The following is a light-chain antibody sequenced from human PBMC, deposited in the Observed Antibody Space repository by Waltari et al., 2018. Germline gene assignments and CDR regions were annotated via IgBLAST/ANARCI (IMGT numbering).Light chain of an antibody. Sequence: QSALTQPASMSASPGQSITISCTATHNDVGTYDIVSWYQQHPGRAPKLLIFQGTKRPSGVSGRFSGSKSADTASLTISGLQPEDEADYYCCSYAGTWLFGGGTKVTVL. V-gene: IGLV2-23*01. CDR2: QGT. CDR3: CSYAGTWL. CDR1: HNDVGTYDI. J-gene: IGLJ3*02.